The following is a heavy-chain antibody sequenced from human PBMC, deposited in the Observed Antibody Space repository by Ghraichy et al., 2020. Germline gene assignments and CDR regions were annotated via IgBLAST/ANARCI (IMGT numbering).Heavy chain of an antibody. D-gene: IGHD1-20*01. CDR1: GDSVSSNSAA. Sequence: SQTLSLTCAISGDSVSSNSAAWNWIRQSPSRGLEWLGRTYYRSKWYNDYAVSVKSRITINPDTSKNQFSLQLNSVTPEDTAVYYCARQDQLTGPEGMSYYYYGMDVWGQGTTVTVSS. CDR3: ARQDQLTGPEGMSYYYYGMDV. V-gene: IGHV6-1*01. J-gene: IGHJ6*02. CDR2: TYYRSKWYN.